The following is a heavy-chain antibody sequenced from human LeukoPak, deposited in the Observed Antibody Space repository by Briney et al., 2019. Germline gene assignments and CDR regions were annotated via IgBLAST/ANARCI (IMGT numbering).Heavy chain of an antibody. CDR3: ARDDGGHYYYGMDV. CDR1: GGSISSYY. J-gene: IGHJ6*02. V-gene: IGHV4-59*12. CDR2: IYYSGST. Sequence: SETLSLTCTVSGGSISSYYWSWIRQPPGKGLEWIGYIYYSGSTNYNPSLKSRVTISVDTSKNQFSLKLSSVTAADTAVYYCARDDGGHYYYGMDVWGQGTTVTVSS. D-gene: IGHD3-10*01.